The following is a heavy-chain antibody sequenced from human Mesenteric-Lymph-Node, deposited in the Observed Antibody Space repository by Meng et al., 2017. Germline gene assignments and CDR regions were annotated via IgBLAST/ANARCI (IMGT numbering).Heavy chain of an antibody. J-gene: IGHJ6*02. CDR3: ARARGSGSYYKVPYGMDV. CDR2: FDPEDGET. D-gene: IGHD3-10*01. CDR1: GYTLTELS. V-gene: IGHV1-24*01. Sequence: ASVKVSCKVSGYTLTELSMHWVRQAPGKGLEWMGGFDPEDGETIYAQKFQGRVTMTRNTSISTAYMELSSLRSEDTAVYYCARARGSGSYYKVPYGMDVWGQGTTVTVSS.